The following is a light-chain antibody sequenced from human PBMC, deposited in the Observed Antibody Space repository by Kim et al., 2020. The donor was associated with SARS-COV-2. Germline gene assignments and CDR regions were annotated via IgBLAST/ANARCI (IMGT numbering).Light chain of an antibody. CDR1: SGHSSYA. Sequence: QLVLTQSPSASASLGASVKLTCTLSSGHSSYAIAWHQQQPEKGPRYLMKLNSDGSHSKGDGISDRFSGSSSGAERYLTISSLQSEDEADYYCQTWGTGNVVFGGGTQLTVL. CDR2: LNSDGSH. J-gene: IGLJ2*01. CDR3: QTWGTGNVV. V-gene: IGLV4-69*01.